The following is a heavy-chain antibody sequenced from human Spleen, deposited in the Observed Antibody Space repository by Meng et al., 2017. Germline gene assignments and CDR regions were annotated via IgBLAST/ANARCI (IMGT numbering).Heavy chain of an antibody. CDR3: AKDIDQTEDDAFDI. Sequence: SLKISCAASGFTFDDYAMHWVRQAPGKGLEWVSGISWNSGSIGYADSVKGRFTISRDNAKNSLYLQMNSLRAEDTALYYCAKDIDQTEDDAFDIWGQGTVVTVSS. V-gene: IGHV3-9*01. CDR1: GFTFDDYA. J-gene: IGHJ3*02. CDR2: ISWNSGSI.